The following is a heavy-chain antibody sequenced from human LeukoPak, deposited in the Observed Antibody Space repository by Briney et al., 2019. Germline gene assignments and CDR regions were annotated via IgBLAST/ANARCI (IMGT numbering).Heavy chain of an antibody. D-gene: IGHD3-3*01. CDR3: ARLRDFWSGYYTFDY. CDR2: IYHSGST. J-gene: IGHJ4*02. CDR1: DGSISSGGYY. Sequence: SETLALTCTVSDGSISSGGYYWSWIRQPPGKGLEWIGYIYHSGSTYYNPSLKSRVTISVDRSKNQFSLKLSSVTAADTAVYYCARLRDFWSGYYTFDYWGQGTLVTVSS. V-gene: IGHV4-30-2*01.